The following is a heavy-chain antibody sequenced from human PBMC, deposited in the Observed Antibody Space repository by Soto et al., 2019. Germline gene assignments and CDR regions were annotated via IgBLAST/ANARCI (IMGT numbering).Heavy chain of an antibody. Sequence: QVQLQESGPGLAKPSQTLSLSCTVSGGSISSGGYYWSWIRQHPGKGLEWIGYMYNSGSTYYNPSLISRVTISVDTSKNHFSLKLSSVTAADTAVYYCARRYSNSGDGFDYWGQGTLVTVSS. CDR1: GGSISSGGYY. CDR2: MYNSGST. V-gene: IGHV4-31*03. D-gene: IGHD4-4*01. J-gene: IGHJ4*02. CDR3: ARRYSNSGDGFDY.